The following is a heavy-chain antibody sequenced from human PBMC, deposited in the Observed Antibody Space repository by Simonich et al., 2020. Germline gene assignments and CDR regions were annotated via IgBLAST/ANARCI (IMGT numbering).Heavy chain of an antibody. CDR1: GFTFSSYG. Sequence: QVQLVESGGGVVQPGRSLRLSCAASGFTFSSYGMHWVRQVPGKGLEWVAVIWYDGSNKYYADSVKGRFTISRENSKTKLYLQMTSLRAEDTAVYYCARDRYCSGGSCYYFDYWGQGTLVTVSS. CDR2: IWYDGSNK. CDR3: ARDRYCSGGSCYYFDY. V-gene: IGHV3-33*01. J-gene: IGHJ4*02. D-gene: IGHD2-15*01.